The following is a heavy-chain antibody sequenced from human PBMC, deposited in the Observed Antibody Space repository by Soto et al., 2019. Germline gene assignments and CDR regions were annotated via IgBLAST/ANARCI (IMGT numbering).Heavy chain of an antibody. Sequence: PGESLKISCKGSGYSFTSYWIGWVRQMPGKGLEWKGIIYPGDSDTRYSPPFQDQFTISADKSISTAYLPRSSLQASDTAMHYCARLLLLGSWFDPWGQGTLVTVSS. J-gene: IGHJ5*02. CDR2: IYPGDSDT. CDR3: ARLLLLGSWFDP. CDR1: GYSFTSYW. D-gene: IGHD2-21*01. V-gene: IGHV5-51*01.